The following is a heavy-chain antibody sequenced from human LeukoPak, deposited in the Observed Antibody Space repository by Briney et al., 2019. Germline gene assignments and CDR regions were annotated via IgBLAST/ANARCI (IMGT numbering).Heavy chain of an antibody. Sequence: GGSLRLSCAASGFTFSSYGMHWVRQAPGKGLERVAFIRYDGSNKYYADSVKGRFTISRDNSKNTLYLQMNSLKAEDTAVYYCARGLGSPVPTWFDPWGQGTLVTVSS. D-gene: IGHD3-16*01. CDR1: GFTFSSYG. V-gene: IGHV3-30*02. CDR3: ARGLGSPVPTWFDP. J-gene: IGHJ5*02. CDR2: IRYDGSNK.